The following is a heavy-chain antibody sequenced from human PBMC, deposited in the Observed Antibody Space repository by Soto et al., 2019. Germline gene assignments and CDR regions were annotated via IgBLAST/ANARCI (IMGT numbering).Heavy chain of an antibody. J-gene: IGHJ6*02. Sequence: SPTLSLTCAISGDSVSSNSAAWNWIRQSPSRGLEWLGRTYYRSKWYNDYAVSVKSRITINPDTSKNQFSLQLNSVTPEDTAVYYWARAFRQSMAAGRGGGPNYYYGMDVWGQGTTVTVSS. CDR3: ARAFRQSMAAGRGGGPNYYYGMDV. V-gene: IGHV6-1*01. CDR2: TYYRSKWYN. CDR1: GDSVSSNSAA. D-gene: IGHD6-19*01.